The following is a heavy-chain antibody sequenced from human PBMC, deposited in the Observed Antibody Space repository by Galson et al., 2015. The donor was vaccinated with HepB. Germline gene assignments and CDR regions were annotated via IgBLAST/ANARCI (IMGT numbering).Heavy chain of an antibody. V-gene: IGHV3-30-3*01. Sequence: SLRLSCAASGFTFSSYAMHWVRQAPGKGLEWVAVISYDGSNKYYADSVKGRFTISRDNSKNTLYLEMNSLRAEDTAVYYCARDGYSGSYDRGGVYFDYWGQGTLVTVSS. D-gene: IGHD1-26*01. CDR3: ARDGYSGSYDRGGVYFDY. CDR1: GFTFSSYA. J-gene: IGHJ4*02. CDR2: ISYDGSNK.